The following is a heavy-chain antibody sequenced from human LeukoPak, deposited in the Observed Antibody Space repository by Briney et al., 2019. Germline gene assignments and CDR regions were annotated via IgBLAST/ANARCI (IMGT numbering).Heavy chain of an antibody. CDR2: IKQDGSEK. CDR1: GFTFSSYW. J-gene: IGHJ4*02. V-gene: IGHV3-7*03. Sequence: GGSLRLSCAASGFTFSSYWMSWVRQAPGKGLEWVANIKQDGSEKYYVDSVKGRFTISKDNAKNSLYLQMNSLRAEDTAVYYCARGRTGLYAVVTHFDYWGQGTLVTVSS. D-gene: IGHD3-3*01. CDR3: ARGRTGLYAVVTHFDY.